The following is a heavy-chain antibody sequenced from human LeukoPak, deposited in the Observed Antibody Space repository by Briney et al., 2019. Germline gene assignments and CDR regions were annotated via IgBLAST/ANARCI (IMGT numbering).Heavy chain of an antibody. D-gene: IGHD2-21*02. Sequence: GGSLRLSCAASGFTFSNAWMSWVRQAPGKRLEWVGRIKSKTDGGTTDYAAPVKGRFTISRDDSKNTLYLQMNSLKTEDTAVYYCTTDLYCGADCYPSGDYWGQGTLVTVSS. CDR3: TTDLYCGADCYPSGDY. CDR1: GFTFSNAW. V-gene: IGHV3-15*01. CDR2: IKSKTDGGTT. J-gene: IGHJ4*02.